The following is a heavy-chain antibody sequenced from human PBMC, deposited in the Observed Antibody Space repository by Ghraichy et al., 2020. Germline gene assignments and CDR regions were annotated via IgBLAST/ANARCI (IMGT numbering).Heavy chain of an antibody. V-gene: IGHV3-48*02. CDR3: ARDGKVATVPPEFFDY. CDR2: ISSSSSTI. D-gene: IGHD5-12*01. J-gene: IGHJ4*02. Sequence: GGSLRLSCAASGFTFSSYSMNWVRQAPGKGLEWVSYISSSSSTIYYADSVKGRFTISRDNAKNSLYLQMNSLSDEDTALYYCARDGKVATVPPEFFDYWGQGTLVTVSS. CDR1: GFTFSSYS.